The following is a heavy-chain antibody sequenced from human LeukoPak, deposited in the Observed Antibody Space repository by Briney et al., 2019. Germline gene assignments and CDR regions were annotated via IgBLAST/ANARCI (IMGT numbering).Heavy chain of an antibody. J-gene: IGHJ6*03. CDR3: ARASEDYYYYYMDV. CDR2: IYYSGST. V-gene: IGHV4-59*01. CDR1: GGSISSYF. D-gene: IGHD1-14*01. Sequence: SEPLSLTCTVSGGSISSYFWSWIRQPPGKGLQWIGYIYYSGSTIYNPSLKSRVTISVDTSKNQFSLKLSSVTAADTAVYYCARASEDYYYYYMDVWGKGTTVTISS.